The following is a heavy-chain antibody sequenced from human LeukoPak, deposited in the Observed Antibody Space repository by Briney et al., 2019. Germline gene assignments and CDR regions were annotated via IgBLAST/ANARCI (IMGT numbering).Heavy chain of an antibody. V-gene: IGHV3-48*03. CDR2: ISSSGGTI. CDR1: GFTFSSYE. Sequence: GGSLRLSCAASGFTFSSYEMNWVRQAPGKGLEWVSYISSSGGTIYYADSVKGRFTISRDNAKNSVYLQMNSLRAEDTAVYYCARMRPELDYWGQGTLVTVSS. J-gene: IGHJ4*02. CDR3: ARMRPELDY. D-gene: IGHD6-6*01.